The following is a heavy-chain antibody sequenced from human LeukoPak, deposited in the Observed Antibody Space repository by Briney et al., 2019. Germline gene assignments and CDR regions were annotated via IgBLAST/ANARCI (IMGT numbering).Heavy chain of an antibody. CDR2: IYPGDSDT. CDR1: GYSFTSYW. CDR3: ARLLGYCSSTSCSWTGAFDI. Sequence: GESLKISCKGSGYSFTSYWIGWVRQMPGKGLEWMGIIYPGDSDTRYSPSFQGQVTISADKSISTAYLQWSSLKASDTAMYYCARLLGYCSSTSCSWTGAFDIWGQGTMVTVPS. J-gene: IGHJ3*02. D-gene: IGHD2-2*01. V-gene: IGHV5-51*01.